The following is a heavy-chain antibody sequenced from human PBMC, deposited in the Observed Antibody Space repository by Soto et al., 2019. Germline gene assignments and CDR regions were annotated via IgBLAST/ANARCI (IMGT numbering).Heavy chain of an antibody. Sequence: EVHLVESGGGLVQPGRSLRLSCAASGFTFDDYAMHWVRQVPGKGLEWVSSISWNSGNIVYADSVKGRFTISRDSANNSLYLQMNSLKTEDTALYYCAKGAVTSIFAYFDYWGQGTLVNVSS. CDR3: AKGAVTSIFAYFDY. CDR2: ISWNSGNI. V-gene: IGHV3-9*01. J-gene: IGHJ4*02. D-gene: IGHD3-3*01. CDR1: GFTFDDYA.